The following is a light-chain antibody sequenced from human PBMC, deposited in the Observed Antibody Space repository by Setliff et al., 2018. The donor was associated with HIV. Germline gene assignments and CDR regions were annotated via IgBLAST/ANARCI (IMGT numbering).Light chain of an antibody. CDR1: SSNIGSNY. V-gene: IGLV1-47*01. Sequence: QSVLTQPPSASGTPGQRVTISCSGSSSNIGSNYVYCYQQFPGTAPKLLIYNDNQRPSGVPDRFSGSRSGASASLAVSGLRSEDEADCYCGAWDDSLSGPVFGGGTK. CDR3: GAWDDSLSGPV. CDR2: NDN. J-gene: IGLJ2*01.